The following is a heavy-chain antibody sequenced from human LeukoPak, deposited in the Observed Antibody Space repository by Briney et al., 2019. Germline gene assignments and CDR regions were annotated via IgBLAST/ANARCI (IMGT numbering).Heavy chain of an antibody. V-gene: IGHV3-23*01. CDR2: ISGSGGST. Sequence: AGGSLRLSCAASGFTFSNSAMSWVRQAPGKGLEWVSAISGSGGSTYYADSVKGRFTISRDNAKNMVFLQMNSLRVDDTAIYYCVRDFRSADYWGQGILVTVSS. CDR1: GFTFSNSA. J-gene: IGHJ4*02. CDR3: VRDFRSADY.